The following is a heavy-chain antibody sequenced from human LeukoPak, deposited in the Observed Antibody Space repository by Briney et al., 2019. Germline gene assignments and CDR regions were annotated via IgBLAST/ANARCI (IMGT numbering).Heavy chain of an antibody. CDR2: ISWDGDTT. D-gene: IGHD1-7*01. CDR3: MARAARRGITPDY. Sequence: PGGSLRLSCAASGFTFEDYAMHWVRQAPGKGLEWVSLISWDGDTTYYAESVEGRFTISKDNSKTSLYLQMNALRFEDSALYYFMARAARRGITPDYWGRGTLVTVSS. V-gene: IGHV3-43D*03. J-gene: IGHJ4*02. CDR1: GFTFEDYA.